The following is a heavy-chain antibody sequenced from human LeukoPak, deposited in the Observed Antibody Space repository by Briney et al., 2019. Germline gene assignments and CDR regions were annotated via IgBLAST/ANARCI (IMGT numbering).Heavy chain of an antibody. V-gene: IGHV4-39*01. CDR3: ARRYYSGSGSYPAHIDY. J-gene: IGHJ4*02. Sequence: SETLSLTCTVSGVSISSSNYYWGWIRQPPGKGLEWIGSIYYSGSTYYNPSLKSRVTISVDTSKNQFSLKLSSVTAADPAVYYCARRYYSGSGSYPAHIDYWGQGTLVTVSS. CDR2: IYYSGST. D-gene: IGHD3-10*01. CDR1: GVSISSSNYY.